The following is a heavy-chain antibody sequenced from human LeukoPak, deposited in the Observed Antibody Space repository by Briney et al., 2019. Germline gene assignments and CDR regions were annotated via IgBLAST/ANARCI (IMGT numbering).Heavy chain of an antibody. D-gene: IGHD5-18*01. CDR3: ARDAVDTANAV. Sequence: GGSLRLSCAASGFTFTTYWMHWVRQAPGKGLVWVSHINSDGSITSYADSVKGRFTISRDNARNTLYLQMNSLRAEDTAVYYCARDAVDTANAVWGQGTTVTVSS. CDR2: INSDGSIT. J-gene: IGHJ6*02. CDR1: GFTFTTYW. V-gene: IGHV3-74*01.